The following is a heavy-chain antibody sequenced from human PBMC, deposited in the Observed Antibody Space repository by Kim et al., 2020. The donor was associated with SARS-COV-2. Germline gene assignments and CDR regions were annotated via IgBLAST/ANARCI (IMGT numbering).Heavy chain of an antibody. CDR1: GFTFSSYA. Sequence: GGSLRLSCAASGFTFSSYAMSWVRQAPGKGLEWVSAISGSGGSTYYADSVKGRFTISRDNSKNTLYLQMNSLRAEDTAVYYCAKDRDLRFLNYYYYGMDVWGQGTTVTVSS. CDR3: AKDRDLRFLNYYYYGMDV. CDR2: ISGSGGST. J-gene: IGHJ6*02. V-gene: IGHV3-23*01. D-gene: IGHD3-3*01.